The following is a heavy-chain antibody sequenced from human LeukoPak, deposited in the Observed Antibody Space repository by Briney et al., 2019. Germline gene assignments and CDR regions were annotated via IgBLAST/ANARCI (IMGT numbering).Heavy chain of an antibody. Sequence: ASVKVSCKASGYTFTSYYMHWVRQAPGQGLEWMGIINPSGGSTSYAQKFQGRVTMTRDTSTSTVYMELSSLRSEDTAVYCCARAPGELVPFDYWGQGTLVTVSS. D-gene: IGHD6-6*01. J-gene: IGHJ4*02. CDR2: INPSGGST. CDR1: GYTFTSYY. CDR3: ARAPGELVPFDY. V-gene: IGHV1-46*01.